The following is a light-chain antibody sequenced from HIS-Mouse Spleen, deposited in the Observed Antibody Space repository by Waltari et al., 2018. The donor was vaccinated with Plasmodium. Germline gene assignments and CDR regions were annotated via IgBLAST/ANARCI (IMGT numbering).Light chain of an antibody. CDR1: QGISSW. J-gene: IGKJ2*01. CDR2: AAS. Sequence: DIQMTQSPSSVSASVGDRVTITCRTSQGISSWLAWYQQKPGKAPKLLIYAASSLQSGVPSRFSGSGSGTDFTLTISRLEPEDFAVYYCQQYGSSPYTFGQGTKLEIK. CDR3: QQYGSSPYT. V-gene: IGKV1-12*01.